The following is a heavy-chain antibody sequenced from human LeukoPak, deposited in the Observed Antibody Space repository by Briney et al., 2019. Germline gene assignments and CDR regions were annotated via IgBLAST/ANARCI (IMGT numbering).Heavy chain of an antibody. CDR3: AMYYDSSGKNY. D-gene: IGHD3-22*01. J-gene: IGHJ4*02. V-gene: IGHV3-48*01. CDR1: RFAFSSYN. CDR2: ISSSGSTK. Sequence: GGYLRLYCAASRFAFSSYNMNWVRQAPGKGLEWISYISSSGSTKYYADSVKGRFTISRDNAQNSLYLQMNSLRAEDTAVYYCAMYYDSSGKNYWGQGTLVSVSS.